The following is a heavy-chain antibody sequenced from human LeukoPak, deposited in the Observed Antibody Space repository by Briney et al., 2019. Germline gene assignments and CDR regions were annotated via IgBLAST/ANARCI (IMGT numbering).Heavy chain of an antibody. D-gene: IGHD4-17*01. J-gene: IGHJ4*02. V-gene: IGHV3-48*04. Sequence: GGSLRLSCAASGFTFSSYSMNWVRQAPGKGLEWVSYISSSSTIYYADSVKGRFTISRDNAKNSLYLQMNSLRAEDTAVYYCARRSTVTTIDYWGQGTLVTVSS. CDR1: GFTFSSYS. CDR3: ARRSTVTTIDY. CDR2: ISSSSTI.